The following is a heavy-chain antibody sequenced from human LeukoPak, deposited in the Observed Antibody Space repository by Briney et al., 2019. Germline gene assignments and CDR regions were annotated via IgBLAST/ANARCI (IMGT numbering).Heavy chain of an antibody. D-gene: IGHD6-6*01. CDR3: AGLSSSYT. CDR1: GFTFSDYW. J-gene: IGHJ5*02. CDR2: IKQDGSEK. V-gene: IGHV3-7*01. Sequence: GGPLRLSCAASGFTFSDYWMSWVRQAPGKGLEWVANIKQDGSEKYYVDSVKGRFTISRDNTKNSLYLQMNSLRAEDTAVYYCAGLSSSYTWGQGTLVTVSS.